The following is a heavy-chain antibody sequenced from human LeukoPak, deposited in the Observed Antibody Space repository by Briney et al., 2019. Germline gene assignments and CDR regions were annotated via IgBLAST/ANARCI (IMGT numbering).Heavy chain of an antibody. CDR3: ANIRLMTTVTTALDY. Sequence: GGSLRLSCAASGFSFSIYAMNWVRQAPGKGLEWVSLIIGNGRDIRYADSVKGRFTISRDNSKNILYLQMNSLRAEDTAVYYCANIRLMTTVTTALDYWGQGTLVTVSS. V-gene: IGHV3-23*01. J-gene: IGHJ4*02. D-gene: IGHD4-17*01. CDR1: GFSFSIYA. CDR2: IIGNGRDI.